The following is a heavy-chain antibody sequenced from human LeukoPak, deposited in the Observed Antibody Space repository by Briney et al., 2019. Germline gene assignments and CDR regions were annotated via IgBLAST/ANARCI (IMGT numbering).Heavy chain of an antibody. CDR3: ASRYGSGSYPSY. CDR2: ISYSGST. CDR1: GGSISSGGYY. D-gene: IGHD3-10*01. V-gene: IGHV4-31*03. J-gene: IGHJ4*02. Sequence: SETLSLTCTVSGGSISSGGYYWSWIRQHPGKGLEWIGYISYSGSTYYNPSLKSRVTISVDTSKNQFSLKLSSVTAADTAVYYCASRYGSGSYPSYWGQGTLVTVSS.